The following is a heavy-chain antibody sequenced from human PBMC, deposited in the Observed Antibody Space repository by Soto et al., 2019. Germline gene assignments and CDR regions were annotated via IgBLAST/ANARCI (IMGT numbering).Heavy chain of an antibody. Sequence: QVQLQQWGEGLLKPSETLSLTCAVYGGSFSGYYWSWIRQPPGKGLEWIGEINHSGSTNYNPSLKSRVTISVDTSKNQFSLKLSSVTAADTAVYYCARGEIAVAGKLFDYWGQGTLVTVSS. CDR2: INHSGST. V-gene: IGHV4-34*01. CDR1: GGSFSGYY. J-gene: IGHJ4*02. D-gene: IGHD6-19*01. CDR3: ARGEIAVAGKLFDY.